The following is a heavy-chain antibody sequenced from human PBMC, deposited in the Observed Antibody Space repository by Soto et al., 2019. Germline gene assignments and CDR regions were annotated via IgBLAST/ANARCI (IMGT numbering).Heavy chain of an antibody. D-gene: IGHD5-18*01. CDR2: IYYSGST. CDR1: GGSISSYY. J-gene: IGHJ4*02. V-gene: IGHV4-59*01. CDR3: ARVGYRYGLYYFDY. Sequence: SETLSLTCTVSGGSISSYYWSWIRQPPGKGLEWIGYIYYSGSTNNNPSLKSRVTISVDTSKNQFSLKLSSVTAADTAVYYCARVGYRYGLYYFDYWGQGTQVTVSS.